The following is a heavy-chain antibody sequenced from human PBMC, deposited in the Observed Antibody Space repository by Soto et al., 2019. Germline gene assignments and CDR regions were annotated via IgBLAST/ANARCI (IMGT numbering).Heavy chain of an antibody. Sequence: QVQLQESGPGLVEPSQTLSLTCTVSDGSISSDGYYWTWIRQHPGKGLEWIGFIYYSGSKYYNPSLKSRVTLSIDTSENQFSLKLNSVTAADTAIYYCVRVFSMFAYGMDVWGQGTTVTVSS. V-gene: IGHV4-31*03. CDR1: DGSISSDGYY. CDR2: IYYSGSK. CDR3: VRVFSMFAYGMDV. D-gene: IGHD3-10*02. J-gene: IGHJ6*02.